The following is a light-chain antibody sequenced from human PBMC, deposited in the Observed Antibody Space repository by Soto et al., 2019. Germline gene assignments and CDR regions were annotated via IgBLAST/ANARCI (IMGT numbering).Light chain of an antibody. V-gene: IGKV1-5*01. Sequence: DIQMTQSPSTLSASVGDRVTITCRASQTISNWLAWYQQKPGKAPKLVIYDASSLEGGVPSRFSGSGSGTEFTLTLSGLQPDDFATDYCQQYYSYWTCGQGTKVEIK. CDR2: DAS. J-gene: IGKJ1*01. CDR1: QTISNW. CDR3: QQYYSYWT.